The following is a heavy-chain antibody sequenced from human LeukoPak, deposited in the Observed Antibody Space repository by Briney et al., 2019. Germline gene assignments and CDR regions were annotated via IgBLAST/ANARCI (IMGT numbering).Heavy chain of an antibody. Sequence: KSGGSLRLSCAASGFTFSSYSMNWVRQAPGKGLECVSSISSSSSYIYYADSVKGRFTISRDNAKNSLYLQMNSLRAEDTAVYYCARDYYDILTGLLYYFDYWGQGTLVTVSS. CDR1: GFTFSSYS. D-gene: IGHD3-9*01. CDR2: ISSSSSYI. V-gene: IGHV3-21*01. CDR3: ARDYYDILTGLLYYFDY. J-gene: IGHJ4*02.